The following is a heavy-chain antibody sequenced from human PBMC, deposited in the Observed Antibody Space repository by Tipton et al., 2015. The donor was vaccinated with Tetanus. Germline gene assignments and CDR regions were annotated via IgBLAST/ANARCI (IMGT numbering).Heavy chain of an antibody. Sequence: SLRLSCVASGFTFSHFAVSWVRRPPGRGLEWVSSLSHDGGTIYYADFARGRFTISRDNSKNTLFLQMDDRRAEDTARYYCEAQSPSEDVWGQGTLVTASS. CDR3: EAQSPSEDV. CDR1: GFTFSHFA. V-gene: IGHV3-23*01. J-gene: IGHJ4*02. CDR2: LSHDGGTI. D-gene: IGHD1-14*01.